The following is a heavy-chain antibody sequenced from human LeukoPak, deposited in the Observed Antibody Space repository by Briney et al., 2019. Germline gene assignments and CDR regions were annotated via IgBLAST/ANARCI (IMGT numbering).Heavy chain of an antibody. Sequence: GASVKVSCKASGGTFSSYAISWVRQAPGQGLEWMGGIIPIFGTANYAQKFQGRVTITADESTSTAYMELSSLRSGDTAVYYCARDQDGAAGTWGQGTLVTVSS. V-gene: IGHV1-69*01. CDR2: IIPIFGTA. CDR1: GGTFSSYA. J-gene: IGHJ4*02. CDR3: ARDQDGAAGT. D-gene: IGHD6-13*01.